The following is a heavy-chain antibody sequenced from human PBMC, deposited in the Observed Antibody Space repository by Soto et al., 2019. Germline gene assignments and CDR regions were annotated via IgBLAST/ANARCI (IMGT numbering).Heavy chain of an antibody. CDR2: ISSNGGST. CDR3: AREGSFHSVALPRMYYYGMDV. J-gene: IGHJ6*02. D-gene: IGHD3-10*01. CDR1: GFTFSSYA. V-gene: IGHV3-64*01. Sequence: GGSLRLSCAASGFTFSSYAMHWVRQAPGKGLEYVSAISSNGGSTYYANSVKGRFTISRDNSKNTLYLQMGSLRAEDMAVYYCAREGSFHSVALPRMYYYGMDVWGQGTKVTVSS.